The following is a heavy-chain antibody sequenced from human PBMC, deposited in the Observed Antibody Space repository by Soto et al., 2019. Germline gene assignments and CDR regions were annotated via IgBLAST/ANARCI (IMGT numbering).Heavy chain of an antibody. J-gene: IGHJ5*02. Sequence: PWASLRLSCSAAGRRFNRSWIHWVRHAPGKGMVWVSRINTDGSNTNYAESVKGRFTISRDDAKRTLFLQMNSLRDEDTAVYYCAREFCSGGNCYTYYFDPWGQGIPVTVAS. CDR3: AREFCSGGNCYTYYFDP. V-gene: IGHV3-74*01. D-gene: IGHD2-15*01. CDR1: GRRFNRSW. CDR2: INTDGSNT.